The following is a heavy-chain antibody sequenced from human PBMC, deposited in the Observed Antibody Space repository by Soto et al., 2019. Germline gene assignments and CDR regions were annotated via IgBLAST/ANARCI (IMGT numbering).Heavy chain of an antibody. Sequence: EVQLVESGGGLVQPGGSLRLSCAASGFTVSNNYMTWVRQAPGGGLDWVSIIFSAGSTYYADSVRGRFIISRDNSKNTLYLQMNSLRAEDSAIYYCARGAGGNSWRSPTFDSWGQGTLVTVSS. J-gene: IGHJ4*02. D-gene: IGHD5-18*01. CDR1: GFTVSNNY. CDR3: ARGAGGNSWRSPTFDS. CDR2: IFSAGST. V-gene: IGHV3-66*01.